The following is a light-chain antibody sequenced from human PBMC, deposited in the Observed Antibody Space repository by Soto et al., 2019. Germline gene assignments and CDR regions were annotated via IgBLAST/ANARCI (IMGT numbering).Light chain of an antibody. Sequence: QSALTQPPSASGSPGQSVTISCTGTSSDVGGFDYVSWYQHHPGEAPKLFIYEVNKRPSGVPDRFSGSKSGNTASLTVYGLQAEDEADYYCSSYTGTNSPYVFGTGTKLTVL. CDR3: SSYTGTNSPYV. CDR1: SSDVGGFDY. V-gene: IGLV2-8*01. J-gene: IGLJ1*01. CDR2: EVN.